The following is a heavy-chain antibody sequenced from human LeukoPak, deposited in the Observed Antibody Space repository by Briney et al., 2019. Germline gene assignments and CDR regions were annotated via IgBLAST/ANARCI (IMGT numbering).Heavy chain of an antibody. CDR3: AREVIAAAGMGNNWFDP. D-gene: IGHD6-13*01. CDR1: GGSISSSSYY. J-gene: IGHJ5*02. CDR2: IYYSGST. Sequence: PSETLSLTCTVSGGSISSSSYYWGWIRQPPGKGLEWIGSIYYSGSTYYNPSLKSRVTISVDTSKNQFSLKLSSVTAADTAVYCCAREVIAAAGMGNNWFDPWGQGTLVTVSS. V-gene: IGHV4-39*07.